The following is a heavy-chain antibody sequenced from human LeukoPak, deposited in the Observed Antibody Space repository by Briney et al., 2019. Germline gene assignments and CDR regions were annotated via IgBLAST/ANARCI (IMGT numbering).Heavy chain of an antibody. CDR3: ARGRITMVRGVIPTYGLNYFDY. J-gene: IGHJ4*02. Sequence: SETLPLTCAVYGGSFSGYYWSWIRQPPGKGLEWIGEINHSGSTNYNPSLKSRVTISVDTSKNQFSLKLSSVTAADTAVYYCARGRITMVRGVIPTYGLNYFDYWGQGTLVTVSS. CDR2: INHSGST. D-gene: IGHD3-10*01. CDR1: GGSFSGYY. V-gene: IGHV4-34*01.